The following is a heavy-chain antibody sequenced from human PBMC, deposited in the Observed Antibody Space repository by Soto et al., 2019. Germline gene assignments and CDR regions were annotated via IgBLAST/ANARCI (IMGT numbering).Heavy chain of an antibody. CDR1: GCTFSLYD. J-gene: IGHJ4*02. Sequence: ASVMVTCKASGCTFSLYDSNWVRQTTGQGLEWMGWMSPNIGDTGYAQKFQGRVTMTRDTSINTAYMELSSLRFEDTAVYYCARGLQQGSDYWAQRALMTVSS. CDR2: MSPNIGDT. CDR3: ARGLQQGSDY. V-gene: IGHV1-8*02.